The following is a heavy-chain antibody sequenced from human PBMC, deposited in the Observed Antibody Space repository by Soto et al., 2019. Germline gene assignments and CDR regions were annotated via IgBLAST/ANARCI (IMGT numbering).Heavy chain of an antibody. CDR1: GYTFTSYD. CDR3: ARTLYGDNVDY. D-gene: IGHD4-17*01. CDR2: MNPNSGNT. Sequence: QVQLVQSGAEVKKPGASVKVSCKASGYTFTSYDINWVRQATGQGLEWMGWMNPNSGNTGYAQKCQGRVTMTRNTSISTAYRERSSLRAEDTAGYYWARTLYGDNVDYWGQGTLVTVSS. V-gene: IGHV1-8*01. J-gene: IGHJ4*02.